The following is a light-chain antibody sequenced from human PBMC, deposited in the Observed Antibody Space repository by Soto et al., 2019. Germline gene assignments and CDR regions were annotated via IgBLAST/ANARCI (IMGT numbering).Light chain of an antibody. Sequence: QSVLTQPPSASGSPGQSVTISCTGTNSDVGGYDFVSWYQQHPGKAPKLMIYEVNKRPSGVPDRFSGSKSGNTASLTVSGLQAEDEASYYCSSFAGSNNLLFGGGTQLTVL. J-gene: IGLJ3*02. CDR2: EVN. CDR3: SSFAGSNNLL. V-gene: IGLV2-8*01. CDR1: NSDVGGYDF.